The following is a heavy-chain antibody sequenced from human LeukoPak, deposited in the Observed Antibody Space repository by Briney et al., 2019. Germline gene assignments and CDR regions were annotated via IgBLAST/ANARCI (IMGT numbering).Heavy chain of an antibody. V-gene: IGHV3-7*01. CDR3: ARGVSKNP. J-gene: IGHJ5*02. CDR1: GFTFSNYW. Sequence: PGGSLRLSCAASGFTFSNYWIHWVRQAPGKGLEWVANIKRDGTEKYYVDSVKGRFTISRDNAKNSLYLQMSSLRAKDTAVYYCARGVSKNPWGQGTLVTVSS. CDR2: IKRDGTEK.